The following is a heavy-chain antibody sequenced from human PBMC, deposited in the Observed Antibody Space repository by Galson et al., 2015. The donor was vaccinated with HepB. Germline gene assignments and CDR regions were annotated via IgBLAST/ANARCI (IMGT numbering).Heavy chain of an antibody. J-gene: IGHJ1*01. CDR2: IRHDGSNK. CDR1: GFTFSNYG. Sequence: SLRLSCAASGFTFSNYGMHWVRQAPGKGLEWVAFIRHDGSNKYYADSVKGRFTISRDNSKNTLYLEMNSLRAEDTAVYYCAKADFSPTRVAAAGTRGYFQHGCQGSLVTVSS. V-gene: IGHV3-30*02. CDR3: AKADFSPTRVAAAGTRGYFQH. D-gene: IGHD6-13*01.